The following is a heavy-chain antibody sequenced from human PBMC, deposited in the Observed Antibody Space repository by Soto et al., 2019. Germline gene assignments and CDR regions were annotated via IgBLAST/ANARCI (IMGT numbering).Heavy chain of an antibody. CDR2: IIPILGIA. Sequence: QVQLVQSGAEVKKPGSSVKVSCKASGGTFSSYTISWVRQAPGQGLEWMGRIIPILGIAKYAQKFQGRVTITADKSTSTAYMELSSLRSEDTAVYYCANLDYDNRGLDPWGQGTLVTVSS. V-gene: IGHV1-69*02. D-gene: IGHD3-16*01. J-gene: IGHJ5*02. CDR3: ANLDYDNRGLDP. CDR1: GGTFSSYT.